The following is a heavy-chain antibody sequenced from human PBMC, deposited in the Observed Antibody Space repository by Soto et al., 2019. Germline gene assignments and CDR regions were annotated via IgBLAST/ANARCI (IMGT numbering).Heavy chain of an antibody. CDR1: GGTFSSYA. Sequence: SVKVSCKASGGTFSSYAISWVRQAPGQGLEWMGGIIPIFGTANYAQKFQGRVTITADESTSTAYMELSSLRSEDTAVYYCARSRQQLVTDDAFDIWGQGTMVTVSS. V-gene: IGHV1-69*13. CDR3: ARSRQQLVTDDAFDI. D-gene: IGHD6-13*01. CDR2: IIPIFGTA. J-gene: IGHJ3*02.